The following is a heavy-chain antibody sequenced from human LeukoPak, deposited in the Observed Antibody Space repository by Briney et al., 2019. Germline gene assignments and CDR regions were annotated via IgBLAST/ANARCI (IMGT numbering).Heavy chain of an antibody. V-gene: IGHV1-69*13. J-gene: IGHJ4*02. CDR1: GGTFSSYA. Sequence: ASVNVSCTASGGTFSSYAISWVRQAPGQGLEWMGGIIPIFGTANYAQKFQGRVTITADESTSTAYMELSSLRSEDTAVYYCARHGFTATLDYWGQGTLVTVSS. D-gene: IGHD2-15*01. CDR2: IIPIFGTA. CDR3: ARHGFTATLDY.